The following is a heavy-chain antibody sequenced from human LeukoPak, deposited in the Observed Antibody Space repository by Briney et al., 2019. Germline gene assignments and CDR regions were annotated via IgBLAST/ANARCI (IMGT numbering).Heavy chain of an antibody. J-gene: IGHJ6*02. V-gene: IGHV3-21*04. CDR3: VKGIRGYYYNMDV. CDR1: GFTFSSYS. CDR2: ISSSSSYI. Sequence: GGSLRLSCAASGFTFSSYSMNWVRQAPGKGLEWVSSISSSSSYIYYADSVKGRFTISRDKSKSTLYLQMNSLRVEDTAIYYCVKGIRGYYYNMDVWGQGTTVTVSS.